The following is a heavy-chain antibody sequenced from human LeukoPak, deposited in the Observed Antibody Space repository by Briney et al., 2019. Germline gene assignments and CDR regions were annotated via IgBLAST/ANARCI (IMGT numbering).Heavy chain of an antibody. D-gene: IGHD3-22*01. Sequence: GGSLRLSCAASGFTFSSYSMNWVRQAPGKGLEWVSSISSSSSYIYYADSVKGRFTISRDNAKNSLYLQMNSLRAEDTAVYYCARAPDSSGYYSAGRLAGYWGQGTLVTVSS. CDR3: ARAPDSSGYYSAGRLAGY. J-gene: IGHJ4*02. CDR1: GFTFSSYS. CDR2: ISSSSSYI. V-gene: IGHV3-21*01.